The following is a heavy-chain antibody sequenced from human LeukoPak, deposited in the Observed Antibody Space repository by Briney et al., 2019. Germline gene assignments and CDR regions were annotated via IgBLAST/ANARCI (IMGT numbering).Heavy chain of an antibody. CDR3: AKDPSTVTTENLFGY. CDR1: GFTFSSYG. J-gene: IGHJ4*02. V-gene: IGHV3-30*18. Sequence: GRSLRLSCAASGFTFSSYGMHWVRQAPGKGLEWVAVISYDGSNKYYADSVKGRFTISRDNSKNTLYLQMNSLRAEDTAVYYCAKDPSTVTTENLFGYWGQGTLVTVSS. D-gene: IGHD4-17*01. CDR2: ISYDGSNK.